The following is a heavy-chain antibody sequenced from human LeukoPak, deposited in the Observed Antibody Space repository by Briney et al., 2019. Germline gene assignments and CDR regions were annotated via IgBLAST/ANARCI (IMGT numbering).Heavy chain of an antibody. J-gene: IGHJ4*02. Sequence: GASVKLSCKASGYTFTSYWIQWVRQAPGQGLEWMGLINPDGGSTAYAHRFQGRVTMTRDTSTSTVYMDLSSLRSEDTAVYYCARAPRNSSTMLDYWGQGTLVTVSS. CDR2: INPDGGST. CDR1: GYTFTSYW. V-gene: IGHV1-46*01. CDR3: ARAPRNSSTMLDY. D-gene: IGHD6-13*01.